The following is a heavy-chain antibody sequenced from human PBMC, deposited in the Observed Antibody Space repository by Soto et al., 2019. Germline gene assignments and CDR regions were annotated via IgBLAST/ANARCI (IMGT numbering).Heavy chain of an antibody. CDR2: IIPIFGTA. V-gene: IGHV1-69*06. J-gene: IGHJ6*02. Sequence: ASVKVSCKASGGTFSSYAISWVRQAPGQGLEWMGGIIPIFGTANYAQKFQGRVTITADKSTSTAYMELSSLRSEDTAVYYCARGYCSSTSCYPPRLELPGGMDVWGQGTTVTVSS. CDR1: GGTFSSYA. CDR3: ARGYCSSTSCYPPRLELPGGMDV. D-gene: IGHD2-2*01.